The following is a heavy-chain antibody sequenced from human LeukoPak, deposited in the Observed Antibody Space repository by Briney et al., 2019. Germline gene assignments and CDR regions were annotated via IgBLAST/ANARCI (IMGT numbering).Heavy chain of an antibody. CDR2: IYYSGST. CDR3: AGAKKGVAGFFDK. CDR1: GGSISSYY. V-gene: IGHV4-59*08. J-gene: IGHJ4*02. Sequence: SETLSLTCTVSGGSISSYYWSWIRQPPGKGLEWIGYIYYSGSTNYNPSLKSRVTISVDTSKNQFSLKLTSVTAADTAVYYCAGAKKGVAGFFDKWGQGTLVTVSS. D-gene: IGHD6-19*01.